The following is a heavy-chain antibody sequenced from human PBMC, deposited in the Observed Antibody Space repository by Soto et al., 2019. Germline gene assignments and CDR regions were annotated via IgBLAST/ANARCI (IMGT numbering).Heavy chain of an antibody. CDR2: INPSGGST. J-gene: IGHJ6*02. V-gene: IGHV1-46*01. CDR1: GYTFTSYY. Sequence: ASVKVSCKACGYTFTSYYMPWVRQAPGQGLEWMGIINPSGGSTSYAQKFQGRVTMTRDTSTSTVYMELSSLRSEDTAVYYCAREGVASYYYYGMDVWGQGTTVTVSS. D-gene: IGHD6-13*01. CDR3: AREGVASYYYYGMDV.